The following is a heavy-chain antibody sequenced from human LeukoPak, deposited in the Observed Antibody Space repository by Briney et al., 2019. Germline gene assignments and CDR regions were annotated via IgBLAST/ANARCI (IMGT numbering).Heavy chain of an antibody. J-gene: IGHJ4*02. CDR3: ARDVGGEFFDY. D-gene: IGHD3-16*01. Sequence: GVSLRLSCAASGFTFSIYSMNWVRQAPGKGLEWVSSISSSSSYIYYADSVKGRFTISRDNAKNSLYLQMNSLRAEDTAVYYCARDVGGEFFDYWGQGTLVTVSS. CDR1: GFTFSIYS. V-gene: IGHV3-21*01. CDR2: ISSSSSYI.